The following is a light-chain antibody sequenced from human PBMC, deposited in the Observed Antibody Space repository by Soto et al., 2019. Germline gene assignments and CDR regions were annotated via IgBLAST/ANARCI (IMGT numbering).Light chain of an antibody. CDR1: SSDVAVYNY. Sequence: QSVLTQPASVSGSPGESITISCTGTSSDVAVYNYVSWYQHHPGKAPKLVIFEVSNRPSGVSNRFSGSKSANTASLTISGLQAEDEADYYCSSYRGSRALVFGTGTKVTVL. CDR2: EVS. V-gene: IGLV2-14*01. CDR3: SSYRGSRALV. J-gene: IGLJ1*01.